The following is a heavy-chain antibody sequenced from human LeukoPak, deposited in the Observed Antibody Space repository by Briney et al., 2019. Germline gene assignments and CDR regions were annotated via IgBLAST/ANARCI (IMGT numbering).Heavy chain of an antibody. Sequence: GGSLRLSCAASGFTFSSYSMNWVRQAPGKGLEWVSHIGRGIIYADSVKGRFTISRDNAKNSVYLQMNSLRAEDTAVYYCARDAPAGEKPEYFFDYWGQGTLVTVSS. CDR3: ARDAPAGEKPEYFFDY. CDR2: IGRGII. CDR1: GFTFSSYS. J-gene: IGHJ4*02. V-gene: IGHV3-48*04.